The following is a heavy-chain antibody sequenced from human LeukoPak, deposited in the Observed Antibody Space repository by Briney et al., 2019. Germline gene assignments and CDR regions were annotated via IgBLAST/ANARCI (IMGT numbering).Heavy chain of an antibody. Sequence: GGSLRLSCAASGFTFSSYAMHWVRQAPGKGLEWVAVISYDGSNKYYADSVKGRFTISRDNSKNTLYLQMNSLRAEDTAVYYCARSGVVVVPAAIEAFDYWGQGTLVTVSS. D-gene: IGHD2-2*01. J-gene: IGHJ4*02. CDR1: GFTFSSYA. V-gene: IGHV3-30-3*01. CDR3: ARSGVVVVPAAIEAFDY. CDR2: ISYDGSNK.